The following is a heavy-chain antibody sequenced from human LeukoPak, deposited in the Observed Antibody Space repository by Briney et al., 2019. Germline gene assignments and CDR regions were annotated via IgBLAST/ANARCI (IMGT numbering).Heavy chain of an antibody. D-gene: IGHD1-26*01. CDR3: ARDPLISIWSPYYFTLDV. CDR1: GYYLTSFA. CDR2: ISAYDGGL. Sequence: ASVKVSCKASGYYLTSFAINWVRQAPGQGLEWMGWISAYDGGLKYAQDFQGRVTMTTDSSTRTAYMELTRLTSDDTAVYYCARDPLISIWSPYYFTLDVWGQGTTVRVSS. J-gene: IGHJ6*02. V-gene: IGHV1-18*01.